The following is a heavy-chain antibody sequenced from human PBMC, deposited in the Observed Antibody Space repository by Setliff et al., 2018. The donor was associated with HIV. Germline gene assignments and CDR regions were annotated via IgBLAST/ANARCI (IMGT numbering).Heavy chain of an antibody. D-gene: IGHD1-1*01. V-gene: IGHV1-18*04. CDR1: GGTFRSHE. CDR3: ARRARESTALHSDWNDVLFFDY. J-gene: IGHJ4*02. CDR2: ISAYNGNT. Sequence: ASVKVSCKASGGTFRSHEISWVRQAPGQGLEWMGWISAYNGNTNYAQKLQGRVTMTTDTSTSTAYMELRSLRSDDTAVYYCARRARESTALHSDWNDVLFFDYWGQGTLVTVSS.